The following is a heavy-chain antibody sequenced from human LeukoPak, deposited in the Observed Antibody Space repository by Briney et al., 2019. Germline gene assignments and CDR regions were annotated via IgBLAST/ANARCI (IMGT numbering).Heavy chain of an antibody. CDR3: ARGRGLTLSYQYFDY. V-gene: IGHV3-48*02. Sequence: GGSLRLSCAASGFTFSPLGMNWVRQAPGRGLEGVAYISSGSSTTYYADSVKGRFTISRGNAKNSLYLQVNSLRDEDTAVYYCARGRGLTLSYQYFDYWGQGTLVTVSS. CDR1: GFTFSPLG. J-gene: IGHJ4*02. D-gene: IGHD3-10*01. CDR2: ISSGSSTT.